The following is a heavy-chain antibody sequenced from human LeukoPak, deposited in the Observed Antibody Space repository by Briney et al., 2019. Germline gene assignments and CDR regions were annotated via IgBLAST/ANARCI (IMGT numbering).Heavy chain of an antibody. D-gene: IGHD4-11*01. Sequence: GGSLRLSCETAGFTFSSYVMHWVRRTPGKGLVWVSRISHDGFISYADSVKGRFTISRDNAKNSLYLQMNSLGAEDTAVYYCARAEGYSKSYYYYYGMDVWGQGTTVTVSS. J-gene: IGHJ6*02. CDR1: GFTFSSYV. V-gene: IGHV3-74*01. CDR3: ARAEGYSKSYYYYYGMDV. CDR2: ISHDGFI.